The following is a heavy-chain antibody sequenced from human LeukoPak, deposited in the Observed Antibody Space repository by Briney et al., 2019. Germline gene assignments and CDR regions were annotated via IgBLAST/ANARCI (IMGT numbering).Heavy chain of an antibody. J-gene: IGHJ4*02. D-gene: IGHD3-22*01. V-gene: IGHV3-23*01. Sequence: PGGSLRLSCAASGFTFSSYAMSWVRQAPGKGLEWVSAISGSGGSTYYADSVKGRFTISRDNSKNTLYLQMNSLRAEDTAVYYCAKVNYSDSTGYQDYWGQGTLVTVSS. CDR2: ISGSGGST. CDR3: AKVNYSDSTGYQDY. CDR1: GFTFSSYA.